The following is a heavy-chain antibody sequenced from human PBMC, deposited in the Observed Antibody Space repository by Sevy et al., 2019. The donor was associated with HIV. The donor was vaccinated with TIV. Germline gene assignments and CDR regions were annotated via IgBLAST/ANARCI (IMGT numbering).Heavy chain of an antibody. J-gene: IGHJ3*02. CDR1: GFTFSTYD. CDR3: SRACAAAGGKSGPIDAFDI. V-gene: IGHV3-13*01. CDR2: IGTLTDT. Sequence: GGSLRLSCVASGFTFSTYDMHWVRQVTGKGLEWVSGIGTLTDTYYPDSVKGRIIISRENAKNSLYLQMNSLRAGDTAVYYCSRACAAAGGKSGPIDAFDIWGQGTLVTVSS. D-gene: IGHD6-13*01.